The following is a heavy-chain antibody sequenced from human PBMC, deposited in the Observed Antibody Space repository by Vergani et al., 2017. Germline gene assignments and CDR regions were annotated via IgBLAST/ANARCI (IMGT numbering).Heavy chain of an antibody. CDR1: GYTFTGYY. CDR3: ATLFIAAAGYRGAFDI. J-gene: IGHJ3*02. CDR2: INPNSGGT. D-gene: IGHD6-13*01. V-gene: IGHV1-2*02. Sequence: QVQLVQSGAEVKKPGASVKVSCKASGYTFTGYYMHWVRQAPGQGLEWMGWINPNSGGTNYAQKFQGRVTMTRDTSISTAYMELSSLRSEDTAVYYCATLFIAAAGYRGAFDIWGQGTMVTVSS.